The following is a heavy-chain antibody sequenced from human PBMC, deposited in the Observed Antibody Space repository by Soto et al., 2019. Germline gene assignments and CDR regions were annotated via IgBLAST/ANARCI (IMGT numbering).Heavy chain of an antibody. D-gene: IGHD5-12*01. CDR3: ERGSYDHPYYFDY. J-gene: IGHJ4*02. CDR2: IYHSGST. Sequence: QVQLQESVPGRVKPSGTLSLTCAVSGGAISSSNWWSWVRQPPGKGLEWIGEIYHSGSTNYNPSLKSRVTISVDKSKHQFSLKLSSVTAADTAVYYFERGSYDHPYYFDYGGQGTLVTVAS. CDR1: GGAISSSNW. V-gene: IGHV4-4*02.